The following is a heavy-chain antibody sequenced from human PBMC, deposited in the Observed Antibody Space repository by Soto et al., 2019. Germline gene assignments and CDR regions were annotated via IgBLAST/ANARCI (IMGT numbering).Heavy chain of an antibody. CDR2: IIPIFGTA. D-gene: IGHD5-12*01. CDR3: AIHSGYDYHYYYGMDV. J-gene: IGHJ6*02. CDR1: GGTFSSYA. Sequence: GASVKVSCKASGGTFSSYAISWVRQAPGQGLEWMGGIIPIFGTANYAQKFQGRVTITADKSTSTAYMELSSLRSEDTAVYYCAIHSGYDYHYYYGMDVWGQGTTVTVSS. V-gene: IGHV1-69*06.